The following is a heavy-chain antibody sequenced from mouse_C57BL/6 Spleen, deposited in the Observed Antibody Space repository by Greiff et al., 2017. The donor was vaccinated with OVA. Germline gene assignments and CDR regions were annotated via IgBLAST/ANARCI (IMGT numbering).Heavy chain of an antibody. D-gene: IGHD1-1*01. Sequence: VQLQQPGAELVKPGASVKMSCKASGYTFTSYWITWVKQRPGQGLEWIGDIYPGSGSTNYNEKFKSKATLTVDTSSSTAYMQLSSLTSEDSAVYYCAREGVYYGSSSYYFDNWGQGTTLTVSS. CDR2: IYPGSGST. J-gene: IGHJ2*01. CDR1: GYTFTSYW. V-gene: IGHV1-55*01. CDR3: AREGVYYGSSSYYFDN.